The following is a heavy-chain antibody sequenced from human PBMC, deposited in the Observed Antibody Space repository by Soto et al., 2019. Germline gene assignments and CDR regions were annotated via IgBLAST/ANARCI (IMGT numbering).Heavy chain of an antibody. V-gene: IGHV1-3*01. CDR3: ASTQDTAMVTPYYYYGMDV. J-gene: IGHJ6*02. Sequence: ASVKVSCKASGYTFTSYAMHWVRQAPGQRLEWMGWINAGNGNTKYSQKFQSRVTITRDTSASTAYMELSSLRSEDTAVYYCASTQDTAMVTPYYYYGMDVWGQGTTVTVSS. CDR2: INAGNGNT. D-gene: IGHD5-18*01. CDR1: GYTFTSYA.